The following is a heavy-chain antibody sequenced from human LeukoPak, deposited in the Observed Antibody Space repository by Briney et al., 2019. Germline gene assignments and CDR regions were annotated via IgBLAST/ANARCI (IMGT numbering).Heavy chain of an antibody. CDR1: GFTFSSYD. D-gene: IGHD2-2*01. CDR3: ARSNNHQLVSPDCDL. V-gene: IGHV3-13*01. Sequence: GGSLRLSCAASGFTFSSYDMHWVRQATGKGLEWVSAIGTAGDTYYPGSVKGRFTISRENAKNSFYLQMNSLRAGDTAVYYCARSNNHQLVSPDCDLWGQGTLVSVSS. CDR2: IGTAGDT. J-gene: IGHJ5*02.